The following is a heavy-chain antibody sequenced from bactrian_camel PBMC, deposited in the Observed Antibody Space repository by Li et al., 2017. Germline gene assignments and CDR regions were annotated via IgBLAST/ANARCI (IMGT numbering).Heavy chain of an antibody. CDR2: IDSYGST. CDR1: QYAWDTYC. D-gene: IGHD1*01. CDR3: AADVPYVHVGPSLEASQYNV. J-gene: IGHJ4*01. Sequence: HVQLVESGGGSVQAGGFLKLSCAATSQYAWDTYCMAWYRRVGGKEREGVASIDSYGSTSYRGSVTGRFTISKDNAKNTLYLQMNSQKPEDTAMYYCAADVPYVHVGPSLEASQYNVWGQGTQVTVS. V-gene: IGHV3S55*01.